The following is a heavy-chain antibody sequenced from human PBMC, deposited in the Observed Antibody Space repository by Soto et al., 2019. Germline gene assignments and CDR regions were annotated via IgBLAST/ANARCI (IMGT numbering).Heavy chain of an antibody. CDR3: ARGPYPLVVAATEF. V-gene: IGHV1-69*12. CDR1: GGTFSSYA. Sequence: QVQLVQSGAEVKKPGSSVKVSCKASGGTFSSYAISWVRQAPGQGLEWMGGIIPIFGTANYAEKFQGRVTISADEATRTAYMELSSLRSEDTAVYYCARGPYPLVVAATEFWGQGTMVTVSS. D-gene: IGHD2-15*01. J-gene: IGHJ3*01. CDR2: IIPIFGTA.